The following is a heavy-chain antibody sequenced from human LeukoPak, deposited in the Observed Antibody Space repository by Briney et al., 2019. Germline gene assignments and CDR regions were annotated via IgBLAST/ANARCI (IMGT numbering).Heavy chain of an antibody. Sequence: GGSLRLSCAASGFTFSSYWMHWVRQAPGKGLVWVSRINSDGSSTSYADSVKGRFTISRDNAKNTLYLQMNSLRAEDTAVYYCARISDYYDSSGYRLEYFPHWGQGTLVTVSS. CDR2: INSDGSST. J-gene: IGHJ1*01. D-gene: IGHD3-22*01. CDR1: GFTFSSYW. CDR3: ARISDYYDSSGYRLEYFPH. V-gene: IGHV3-74*01.